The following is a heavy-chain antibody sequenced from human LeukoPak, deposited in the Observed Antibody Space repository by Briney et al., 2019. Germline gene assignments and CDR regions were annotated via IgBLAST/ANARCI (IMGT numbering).Heavy chain of an antibody. CDR2: INLNGGST. CDR3: AREEGGYFDY. D-gene: IGHD3-16*01. Sequence: GGSLRLSCAASGFSFDDYDMSWVRQAPGKGLEWVSGINLNGGSTGYADSVKGRFTISRDNAKNSLYLQMSSLRAEDTALYYCAREEGGYFDYWGQGTLVTVSS. J-gene: IGHJ4*02. V-gene: IGHV3-20*04. CDR1: GFSFDDYD.